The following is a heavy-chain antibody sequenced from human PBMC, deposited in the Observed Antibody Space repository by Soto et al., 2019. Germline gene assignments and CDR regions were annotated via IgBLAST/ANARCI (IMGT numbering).Heavy chain of an antibody. CDR1: GFTFSSYA. J-gene: IGHJ3*02. CDR2: ISGTGGST. Sequence: EVQLLESGGGLVQPGGSLRLSCAASGFTFSSYAMSWVRQGPGKGLEWVSAISGTGGSTYYADSVKGRFTISRDNFKNTLYLRINSLRAEDTAIYYCAKASIVVIRLDAFDIWGQGTMVTVSS. D-gene: IGHD3-22*01. V-gene: IGHV3-23*01. CDR3: AKASIVVIRLDAFDI.